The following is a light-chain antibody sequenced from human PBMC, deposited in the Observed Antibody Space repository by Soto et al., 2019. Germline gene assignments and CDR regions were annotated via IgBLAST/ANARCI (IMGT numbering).Light chain of an antibody. Sequence: EIVLTQSPGTLYLSPGERATLSCRASQSVNNNYLAWYQQKRGQAPRLLVYGASTRATGIPDRFSGSVSGTYFTLTISRLEPEDFAVYYCQQYGRSLTFGGGTKVEIK. CDR1: QSVNNNY. J-gene: IGKJ4*01. CDR3: QQYGRSLT. CDR2: GAS. V-gene: IGKV3-20*01.